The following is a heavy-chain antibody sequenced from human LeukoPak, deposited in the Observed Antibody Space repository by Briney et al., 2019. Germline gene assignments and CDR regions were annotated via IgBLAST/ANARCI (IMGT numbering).Heavy chain of an antibody. D-gene: IGHD4-17*01. Sequence: SETLSLTCTVSGGSISSSSYYWGWIRQPPGKGLEWIGNIYYSGSTYYNPSLKSRVTISVDTSRNQFSLKLKSVTAADTAVYYCARDSSTVTTRHFDYWGQGILVTVSS. CDR2: IYYSGST. V-gene: IGHV4-39*07. J-gene: IGHJ4*02. CDR3: ARDSSTVTTRHFDY. CDR1: GGSISSSSYY.